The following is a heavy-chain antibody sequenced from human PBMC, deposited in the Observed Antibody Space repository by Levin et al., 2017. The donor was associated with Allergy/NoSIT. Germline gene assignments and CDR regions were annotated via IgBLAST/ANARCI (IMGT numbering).Heavy chain of an antibody. V-gene: IGHV4-34*01. CDR1: GGSFSGYY. Sequence: SETLSLTCAVYGGSFSGYYWSWIRQPPGKGLEWIGEINHSGSTNYNPSLKSRVTISVDTSKNQFSLKLSSVTAADTAVYYCARKLKPRWFGELFSPEIRTPDFDYWGQGTLVTVSS. D-gene: IGHD3-10*01. CDR2: INHSGST. CDR3: ARKLKPRWFGELFSPEIRTPDFDY. J-gene: IGHJ4*02.